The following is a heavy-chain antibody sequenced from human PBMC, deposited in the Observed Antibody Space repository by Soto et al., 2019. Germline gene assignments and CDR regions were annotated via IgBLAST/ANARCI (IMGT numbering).Heavy chain of an antibody. CDR2: IYYSGST. Sequence: QVQLQESGPGLVKPSETLSLTCTVSGGSISSYYWSWIRQPPGKGLEWIGYIYYSGSTNYNPSLKSRVTISVDTSKNQFSLKLSSVTAADKAVYYCARYYSSSRNWFDPWGQGTLVTVSS. CDR1: GGSISSYY. J-gene: IGHJ5*02. V-gene: IGHV4-59*01. D-gene: IGHD6-13*01. CDR3: ARYYSSSRNWFDP.